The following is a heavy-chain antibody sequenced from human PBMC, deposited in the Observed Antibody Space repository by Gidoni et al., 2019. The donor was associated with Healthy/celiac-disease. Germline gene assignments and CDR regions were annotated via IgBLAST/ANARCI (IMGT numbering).Heavy chain of an antibody. CDR3: ARGRMIAERRYFDL. V-gene: IGHV4-34*01. Sequence: QVQLQQWGAGLLKPSETLSLTCAVYGGSFSGYYWSWIRQPPGKGLEWIGEINHSGSTNYNPSLKSRVTISVDTSKNQFSLKLSSVTAADTAVYYCARGRMIAERRYFDLWGRGTLVTVSS. CDR1: GGSFSGYY. CDR2: INHSGST. D-gene: IGHD3-22*01. J-gene: IGHJ2*01.